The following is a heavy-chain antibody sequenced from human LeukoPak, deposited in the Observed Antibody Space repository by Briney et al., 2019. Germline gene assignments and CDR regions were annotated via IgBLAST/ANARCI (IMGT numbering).Heavy chain of an antibody. Sequence: SEPLSLTCTVSGGSISSYYWSWIRQPPGKGLEWIGYIYYSGSTNYNPSLKSRVTISVDTSKNQFSLKLSSVTAADTAVYYCARQIFGSGWPYFDYWGQGTLVTVSS. D-gene: IGHD6-19*01. J-gene: IGHJ4*02. CDR3: ARQIFGSGWPYFDY. CDR1: GGSISSYY. CDR2: IYYSGST. V-gene: IGHV4-59*08.